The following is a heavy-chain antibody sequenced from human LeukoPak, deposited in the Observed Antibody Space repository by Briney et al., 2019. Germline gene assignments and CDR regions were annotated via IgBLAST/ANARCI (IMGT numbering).Heavy chain of an antibody. Sequence: GASVKVSCKASGYTFTGYYMHWVRQAPGQGLEWMGWINPNSGGTNYAQKFQGGVTMTRDTSISTAYMELSRLRSDDTAVYYCARVWASITMVRGVIINGFDYWGQGTLVTVSS. CDR3: ARVWASITMVRGVIINGFDY. CDR2: INPNSGGT. CDR1: GYTFTGYY. V-gene: IGHV1-2*02. D-gene: IGHD3-10*01. J-gene: IGHJ4*02.